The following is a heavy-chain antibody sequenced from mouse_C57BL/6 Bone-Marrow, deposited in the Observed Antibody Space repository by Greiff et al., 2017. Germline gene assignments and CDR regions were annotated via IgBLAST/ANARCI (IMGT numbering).Heavy chain of an antibody. Sequence: VQLQQPGAELVKPGASVKLSCKASGYTFTSYWMHWVKQRPGQGLEWIGMIHPNSGSTNYNEKFKSKATLTVDKSSSTAYMQLSSLTSEDSAVYYCAREGGYYPWFAYGGQGTLVTVSA. CDR2: IHPNSGST. CDR1: GYTFTSYW. CDR3: AREGGYYPWFAY. D-gene: IGHD2-1*01. J-gene: IGHJ3*01. V-gene: IGHV1-64*01.